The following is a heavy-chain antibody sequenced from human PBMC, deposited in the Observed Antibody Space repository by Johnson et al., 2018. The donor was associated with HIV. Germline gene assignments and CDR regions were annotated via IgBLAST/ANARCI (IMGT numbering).Heavy chain of an antibody. V-gene: IGHV3-30-3*01. CDR1: GFTFSSYA. Sequence: RLVESGGGVVQPGRSLRLSCAASGFTFSSYAMHWVRQAPGTGLEWVAVLSYDGSNRFYADSVKGRFTNSRDNSKNTLYLQMNSLRTEDTAVYYCATRQGLTMIVDAFDIWGQGTMVTVSS. J-gene: IGHJ3*02. D-gene: IGHD3-22*01. CDR2: LSYDGSNR. CDR3: ATRQGLTMIVDAFDI.